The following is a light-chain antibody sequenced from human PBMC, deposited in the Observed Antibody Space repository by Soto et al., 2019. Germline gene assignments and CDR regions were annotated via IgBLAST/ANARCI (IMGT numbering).Light chain of an antibody. Sequence: EILLTQSPSTLALSPGERATLSCRASQSVSSYLAWYQQKPGQAPRLLIYGASTRATGIPARFSGSGSGTEFTLTISSLQSEDFEVYYCQQYNNWPQTFGQGTKVDIK. CDR2: GAS. CDR3: QQYNNWPQT. V-gene: IGKV3-15*01. CDR1: QSVSSY. J-gene: IGKJ1*01.